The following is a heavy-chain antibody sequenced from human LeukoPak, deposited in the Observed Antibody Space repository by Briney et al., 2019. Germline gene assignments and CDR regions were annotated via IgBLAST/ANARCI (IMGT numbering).Heavy chain of an antibody. D-gene: IGHD2-15*01. CDR3: ARGYCRGSACDLDY. J-gene: IGHJ4*02. CDR2: ISSSSSYT. V-gene: IGHV3-11*06. Sequence: MSGGSLRLSCAASGFTFSDYYMSWIRQAPGKGLEWVSYISSSSSYTNYADSVKGRFTISRDNSKNTLYLQMNSLRAVDTAVYYCARGYCRGSACDLDYWGQGTLVTVSS. CDR1: GFTFSDYY.